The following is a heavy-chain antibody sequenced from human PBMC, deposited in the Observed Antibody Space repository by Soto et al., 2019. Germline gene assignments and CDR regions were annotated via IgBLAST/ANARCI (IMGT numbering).Heavy chain of an antibody. V-gene: IGHV3-15*01. CDR1: GFTFSTAW. CDR2: IKSKTDGGTT. D-gene: IGHD4-17*01. CDR3: TGGTRF. J-gene: IGHJ4*02. Sequence: PGGSLRLSCAASGFTFSTAWMSWIRQAPGKGLEWVGRIKSKTDGGTTDCAAPVKGRFSISRDDSNDTLYLQMDSLKVEDTAVYSCTGGTRFWGQGTLVTVSS.